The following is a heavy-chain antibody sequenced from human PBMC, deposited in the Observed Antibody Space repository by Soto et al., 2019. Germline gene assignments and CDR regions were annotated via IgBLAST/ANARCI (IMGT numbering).Heavy chain of an antibody. CDR3: ARVGPAAKYYYDSSGYDEDY. CDR1: GGTFSSYA. J-gene: IGHJ4*02. Sequence: QVQRVQSGAEVKKPGSSVKVSCKASGGTFSSYAISWVRQAPGQGLEWMGGIIPIFGTANYAQKFQGRVTITADESTSTAYMELSSLRSEDTAVYYCARVGPAAKYYYDSSGYDEDYWGQGTLVTVSS. V-gene: IGHV1-69*01. D-gene: IGHD3-22*01. CDR2: IIPIFGTA.